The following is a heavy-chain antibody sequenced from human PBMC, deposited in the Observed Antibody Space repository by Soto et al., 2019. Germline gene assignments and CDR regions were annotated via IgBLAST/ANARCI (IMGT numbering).Heavy chain of an antibody. J-gene: IGHJ4*02. CDR2: ISSSGSTI. CDR1: GFTSSNYY. V-gene: IGHV3-11*01. Sequence: QVQLVESGGGLVKPEGSRRLSCAASGFTSSNYYMSWIRQAPGKGLEGVSYISSSGSTIYYADSVKGRFTISRDNAKNSLYLQMNSLRAEDTAVYYCARVRPYSSGWYVEELDYWGQGTLVTVSS. D-gene: IGHD6-19*01. CDR3: ARVRPYSSGWYVEELDY.